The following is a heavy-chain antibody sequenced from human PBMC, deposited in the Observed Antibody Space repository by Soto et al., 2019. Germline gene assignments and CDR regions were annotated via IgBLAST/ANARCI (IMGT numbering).Heavy chain of an antibody. Sequence: GGSLRLSCAASGFTFSSYAMHWVRQAPGKGLEYISAISSNGGSTYYANSVKGRFTISRDNSKNTLYLQMRSLIAEDMVVYYCARDYYYDSSGYLRTAAPGYWGQGT. J-gene: IGHJ4*02. CDR2: ISSNGGST. V-gene: IGHV3-64*01. CDR3: ARDYYYDSSGYLRTAAPGY. D-gene: IGHD3-22*01. CDR1: GFTFSSYA.